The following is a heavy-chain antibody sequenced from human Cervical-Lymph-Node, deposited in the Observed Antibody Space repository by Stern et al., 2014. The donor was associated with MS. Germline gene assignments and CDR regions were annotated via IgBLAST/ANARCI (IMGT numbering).Heavy chain of an antibody. CDR2: INSEGSST. CDR1: GFTFSSQW. CDR3: ARSNYGMDV. Sequence: VQLVESGGGVVQPGGSLRLSCAAYGFTFSSQWMHWVRQAPGKGLVWVSRINSEGSSTTYADAVKGRFTISRDNAKKTLYLQMDSLRAEDTAVYYCARSNYGMDVWGQGTTVTVSS. V-gene: IGHV3-74*02. J-gene: IGHJ6*02. D-gene: IGHD2-8*01.